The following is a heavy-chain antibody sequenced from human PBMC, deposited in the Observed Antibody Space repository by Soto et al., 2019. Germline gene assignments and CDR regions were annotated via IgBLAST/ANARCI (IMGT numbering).Heavy chain of an antibody. CDR3: AKSGDSAGWGIDF. CDR2: INGGSDSI. V-gene: IGHV3-48*02. Sequence: EVQLVESGGGLVQPGGSLRLYCVGSGFMFDSFAMNWVRQAPGKGLEWVAYINGGSDSIYYAESVKGRFTISRDNARNSLSLQMNSLSDEDTAAYYCAKSGDSAGWGIDFWGQGTLVTVSS. D-gene: IGHD6-19*01. J-gene: IGHJ4*02. CDR1: GFMFDSFA.